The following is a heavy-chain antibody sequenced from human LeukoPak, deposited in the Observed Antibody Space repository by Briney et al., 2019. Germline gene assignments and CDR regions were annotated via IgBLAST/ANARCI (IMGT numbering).Heavy chain of an antibody. CDR2: IYTSGST. CDR3: ARDFSSGYSYDAFDI. J-gene: IGHJ3*02. D-gene: IGHD3-22*01. Sequence: SETLSRTCTVSGGSISSYYCSWIRQPAGKGLEWIGRIYTSGSTNYNPSLKSRVTMSVDTSKNQFSLKLSSVTAADTAVYYCARDFSSGYSYDAFDIWGQGTMVTVSS. CDR1: GGSISSYY. V-gene: IGHV4-4*07.